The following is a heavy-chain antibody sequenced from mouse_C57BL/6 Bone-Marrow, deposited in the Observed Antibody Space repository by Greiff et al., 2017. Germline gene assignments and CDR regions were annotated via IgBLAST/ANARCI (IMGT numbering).Heavy chain of an antibody. CDR2: IDPETGGT. D-gene: IGHD2-4*01. Sequence: QVQLQQPGAELVRPGASVTLSCKASGYTFTDSELHWVKQTPVPGLAWIGAIDPETGGTAYNQKFKGTAILTADKSSSTAYMELRSLTSEDSAVYECTYSDYAGDWYFDVWGTGTTVTVSS. CDR3: TYSDYAGDWYFDV. CDR1: GYTFTDSE. V-gene: IGHV1-15*01. J-gene: IGHJ1*03.